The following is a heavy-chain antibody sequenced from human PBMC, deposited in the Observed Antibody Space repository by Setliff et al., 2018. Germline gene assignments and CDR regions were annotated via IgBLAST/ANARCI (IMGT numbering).Heavy chain of an antibody. D-gene: IGHD2-2*01. CDR1: GESFSNNY. J-gene: IGHJ4*02. V-gene: IGHV4-30-4*01. CDR2: ISHGVST. CDR3: ARTHCTTTSCFYFHY. Sequence: TLSLTCSVYGESFSNNYWSWIRQPPGKGLEYIGHISHGVSTSYSPSLKSRLSISADTSKNQFSLKLTSVTAADTAVYYCARTHCTTTSCFYFHYWGQGTVVTVSS.